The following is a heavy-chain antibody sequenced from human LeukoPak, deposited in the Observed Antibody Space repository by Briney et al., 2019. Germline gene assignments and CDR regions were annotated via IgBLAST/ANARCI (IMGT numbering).Heavy chain of an antibody. CDR1: GFTFSSYA. CDR2: ISYDGSNK. CDR3: ARAPYSSSWRFDY. V-gene: IGHV3-30*09. Sequence: GGSLIVSCAASGFTFSSYAMHWVRQAPGKGLEWVAVISYDGSNKYYADSVKGRFAISRDNSKNTLYLQMNSLRAEDTAVYYCARAPYSSSWRFDYWGQGTLVTVSS. D-gene: IGHD6-13*01. J-gene: IGHJ4*02.